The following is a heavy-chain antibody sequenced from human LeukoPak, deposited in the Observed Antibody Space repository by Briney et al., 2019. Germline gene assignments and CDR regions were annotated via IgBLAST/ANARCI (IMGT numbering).Heavy chain of an antibody. CDR1: SGSISSSTYY. J-gene: IGHJ4*02. Sequence: PSETLSLTCTVSSGSISSSTYYWGWIRQPPGRGLEWIGSVYYSGITYYNPSLKSRVTISVDTSKNQFSLKLSSVTAADTAVYYCARVVPAANFDYWGQGTLVTVSS. V-gene: IGHV4-39*07. CDR3: ARVVPAANFDY. CDR2: VYYSGIT. D-gene: IGHD2-2*01.